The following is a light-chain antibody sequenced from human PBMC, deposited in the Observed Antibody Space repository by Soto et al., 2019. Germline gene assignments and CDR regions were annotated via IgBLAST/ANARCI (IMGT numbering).Light chain of an antibody. V-gene: IGKV1-12*01. J-gene: IGKJ3*01. CDR2: AAS. CDR1: QDISSW. CDR3: EQANSFPFT. Sequence: DIQMTQSPSSVSASVGDRVTITCRASQDISSWLAWYQQKPGKAPKLLIYAASSLHGGVPSRFSGSGSGTDFSLTISSLQPEDFATYYCEQANSFPFTFGPGTKVEIK.